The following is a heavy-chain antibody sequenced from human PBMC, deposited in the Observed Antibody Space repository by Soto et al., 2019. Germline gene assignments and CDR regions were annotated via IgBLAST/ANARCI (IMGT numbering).Heavy chain of an antibody. CDR2: ISSSSSTI. V-gene: IGHV3-48*02. J-gene: IGHJ6*02. D-gene: IGHD3-3*01. CDR1: GFTFSSYS. Sequence: LRLSFAASGFTFSSYSMNWVRQAPGKGLEWVSYISSSSSTIYYADSVKGRFTISRDNAKNSLYLQMNSLRDEDTAVYYCASWGVVIGTGYYGMDVWGQGTTVTVS. CDR3: ASWGVVIGTGYYGMDV.